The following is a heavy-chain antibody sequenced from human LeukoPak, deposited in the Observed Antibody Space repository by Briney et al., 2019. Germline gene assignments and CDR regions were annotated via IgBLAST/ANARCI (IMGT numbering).Heavy chain of an antibody. V-gene: IGHV3-23*01. CDR1: GFTVSSYA. J-gene: IGHJ6*02. Sequence: GGSLRLSWAASGFTVSSYAMSWVRQAPGKGLEWVSAISGSGGSTYYADSVKGRFTISRDNSKNSLYLQMNSLRAEDTAVYYCARVSSYYGMDVWGQGTTVTVSS. D-gene: IGHD3-3*02. CDR2: ISGSGGST. CDR3: ARVSSYYGMDV.